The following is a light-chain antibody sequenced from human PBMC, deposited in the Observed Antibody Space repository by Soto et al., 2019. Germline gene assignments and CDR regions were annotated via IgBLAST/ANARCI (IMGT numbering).Light chain of an antibody. V-gene: IGLV2-23*01. J-gene: IGLJ2*01. Sequence: QSVLTQPASVSGSPGQSVTISCTGTSTDVGRYDLVSWFQQHPGKAPKLMIYEGYKRPSGVSNRFSGSKSGNTASLTISGLQADDEAVYYCCSSASNRRLFGGGTKVTVL. CDR1: STDVGRYDL. CDR2: EGY. CDR3: CSSASNRRL.